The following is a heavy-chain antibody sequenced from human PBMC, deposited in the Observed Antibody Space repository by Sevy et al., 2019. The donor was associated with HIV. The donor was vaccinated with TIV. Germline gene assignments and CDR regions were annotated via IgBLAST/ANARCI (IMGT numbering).Heavy chain of an antibody. Sequence: GGSLRLSCAASGFTFSDYYMRWIRQAPGKGLEWVSYISSSGSTIYYADSVKGRFTISRDNAKNSLYLQMNSLRAEDTAVYYCASRRSGYDRDWYFDLWGRGTLVTVSS. J-gene: IGHJ2*01. CDR2: ISSSGSTI. CDR1: GFTFSDYY. D-gene: IGHD5-12*01. CDR3: ASRRSGYDRDWYFDL. V-gene: IGHV3-11*01.